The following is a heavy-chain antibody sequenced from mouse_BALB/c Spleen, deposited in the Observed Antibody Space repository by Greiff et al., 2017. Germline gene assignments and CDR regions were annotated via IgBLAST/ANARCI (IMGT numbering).Heavy chain of an antibody. J-gene: IGHJ3*01. Sequence: EVMLVESGGDLVKPGGSLKLSCAASGFTFSSYGMSWVRQTPDKRLEWVATISSGGSYTYYPDSVKGRFTISRDNAKNTLYLQMSSLKSEDTAMYYCARQGYGNSFAYWGQGTLVTVSA. CDR3: ARQGYGNSFAY. CDR1: GFTFSSYG. V-gene: IGHV5-6*01. CDR2: ISSGGSYT. D-gene: IGHD2-1*01.